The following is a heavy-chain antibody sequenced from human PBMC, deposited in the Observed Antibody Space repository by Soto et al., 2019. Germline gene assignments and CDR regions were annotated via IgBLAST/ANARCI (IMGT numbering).Heavy chain of an antibody. CDR2: ISSSGSTI. CDR3: ARSLRYSYGQSPFDY. Sequence: GGSLRLSCAASGFTFSSYEMNWVRQAPGKGLEWVSYISSSGSTIYYADSVKGRFTISRDNAKNSLYLQMNSLRAEDTAVYYCARSLRYSYGQSPFDYWGQGTLVTVSS. CDR1: GFTFSSYE. V-gene: IGHV3-48*03. J-gene: IGHJ4*02. D-gene: IGHD5-18*01.